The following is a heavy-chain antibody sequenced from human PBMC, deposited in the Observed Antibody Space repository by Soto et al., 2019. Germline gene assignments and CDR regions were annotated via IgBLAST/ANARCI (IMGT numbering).Heavy chain of an antibody. D-gene: IGHD5-12*01. Sequence: QVQLVQSGAEVKKPGASVKVSCKASGYTFTSYGISWVRQAPGQGLEWMGWISAYNGNTNYAQKLQGRVTMTTDTATSTAYMELRSLRSDDTAVYYCARADGGLRSFYYYGMDVWGQGTTVTVSS. V-gene: IGHV1-18*01. CDR1: GYTFTSYG. CDR3: ARADGGLRSFYYYGMDV. J-gene: IGHJ6*02. CDR2: ISAYNGNT.